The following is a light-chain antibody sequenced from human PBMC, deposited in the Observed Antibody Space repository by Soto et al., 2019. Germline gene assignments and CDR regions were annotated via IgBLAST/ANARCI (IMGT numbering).Light chain of an antibody. J-gene: IGKJ4*01. Sequence: DIQMTQSPSSLSASVGDRVTIACQASQDISKYLNWYQFRPGQAPKHLIYDASNLETWVPSRFRGRGSGTHFSLTITSLQPEDVATYYCQQYDNLLALTCDGGTKVQIK. CDR1: QDISKY. V-gene: IGKV1-33*01. CDR3: QQYDNLLALT. CDR2: DAS.